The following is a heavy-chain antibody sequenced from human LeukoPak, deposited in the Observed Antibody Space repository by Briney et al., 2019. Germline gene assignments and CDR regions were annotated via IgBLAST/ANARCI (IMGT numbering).Heavy chain of an antibody. Sequence: GGSLRLSCAASGFTFSGSAMHWVRQASGKGLEWVGRIRSKANSYATAYAASVKGRFTISRDDSKNTAYLQMKSLKTEDTAVYYCTSHRNRAYSGYEWGSLDWYSDLWGRGTLVTVSS. CDR1: GFTFSGSA. D-gene: IGHD5-12*01. CDR3: TSHRNRAYSGYEWGSLDWYSDL. V-gene: IGHV3-73*01. CDR2: IRSKANSYAT. J-gene: IGHJ2*01.